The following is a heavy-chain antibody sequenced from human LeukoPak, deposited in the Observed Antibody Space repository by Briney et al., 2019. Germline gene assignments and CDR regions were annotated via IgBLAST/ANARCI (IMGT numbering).Heavy chain of an antibody. V-gene: IGHV4-59*08. CDR3: ARHPQWLVRGWFDP. CDR1: GGSIGSYY. J-gene: IGHJ5*02. D-gene: IGHD6-19*01. Sequence: PSETLSLTCTVSGGSIGSYYWSWIRQPPGKGLEWIGYIYYSGSTNYNPSLKSRVTISVDTSKNQFSLKLSSVTAADTAVYYCARHPQWLVRGWFDPWGQGTLVTVSS. CDR2: IYYSGST.